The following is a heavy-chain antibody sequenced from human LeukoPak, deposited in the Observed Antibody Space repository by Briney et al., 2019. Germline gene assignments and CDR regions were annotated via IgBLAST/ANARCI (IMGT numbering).Heavy chain of an antibody. CDR2: ISTFNDNT. Sequence: EASVKVSCKASGYTFTSYGISWVRQAPGQGLEWMGWISTFNDNTNYAQKFQGRVTMTTDTSTSTAYMELRSLRSDDTAVYYCARGSFRVVRGVRASDFWGQGTLVTVSS. CDR1: GYTFTSYG. CDR3: ARGSFRVVRGVRASDF. V-gene: IGHV1-18*01. J-gene: IGHJ4*02. D-gene: IGHD3-10*02.